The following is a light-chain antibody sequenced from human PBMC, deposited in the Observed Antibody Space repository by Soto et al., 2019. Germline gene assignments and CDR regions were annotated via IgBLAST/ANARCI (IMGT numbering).Light chain of an antibody. V-gene: IGLV2-23*03. Sequence: QSALTQPASVSGSPGQSITISCTGTSSDVGSSNFVSWYQQHPHKAPKLMIYEGSKRPSGVCYRFSDSRSGNTASLTISGFQAEDDGRYYCCEYAGDDTFVFGGGTKLTVL. CDR2: EGS. J-gene: IGLJ2*01. CDR3: CEYAGDDTFV. CDR1: SSDVGSSNF.